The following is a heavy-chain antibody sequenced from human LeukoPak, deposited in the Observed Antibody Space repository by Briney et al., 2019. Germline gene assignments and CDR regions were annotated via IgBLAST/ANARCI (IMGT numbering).Heavy chain of an antibody. CDR3: ARAHYSSILCYFDH. Sequence: GRSLRLSCAASGFTFSSYAMHWVRQAPGKGLDWVAGTLYDGTNKYYADSVKGRFTISRDNSQNTLYLQMNSLRAEDTAVYFCARAHYSSILCYFDHWGQGTLVTVSS. CDR2: TLYDGTNK. CDR1: GFTFSSYA. D-gene: IGHD6-13*01. V-gene: IGHV3-33*05. J-gene: IGHJ4*02.